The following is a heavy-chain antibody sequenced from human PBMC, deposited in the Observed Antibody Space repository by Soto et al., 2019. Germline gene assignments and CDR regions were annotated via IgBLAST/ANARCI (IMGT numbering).Heavy chain of an antibody. V-gene: IGHV3-30-3*01. D-gene: IGHD6-19*01. Sequence: VVSLRLSCTASGFSFSSYAVYWFRQPPGKGLEWVAVISHDGINKHYADSVKGRVTVSRDNSNHSLDLQLNSLRGEDTAMYYCARDMYSSDYFVKWFEPWGQGTLVTVSS. CDR1: GFSFSSYA. J-gene: IGHJ5*02. CDR2: ISHDGINK. CDR3: ARDMYSSDYFVKWFEP.